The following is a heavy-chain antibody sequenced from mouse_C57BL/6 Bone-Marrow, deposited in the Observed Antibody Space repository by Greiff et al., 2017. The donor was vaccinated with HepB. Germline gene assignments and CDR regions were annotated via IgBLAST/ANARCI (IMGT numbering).Heavy chain of an antibody. CDR1: GYTFTSYW. V-gene: IGHV1-55*01. Sequence: VQLQQSGAELVKPGASVKMSCKASGYTFTSYWITWVKQRPGQGLEWIGDIYPGSGSTNYNEKFKSKATLTVDTSSSTAYMQLSSLTSEDSAVYYCARYYYYGSSWYYFDYWGQGTTLTVSS. CDR3: ARYYYYGSSWYYFDY. J-gene: IGHJ2*01. CDR2: IYPGSGST. D-gene: IGHD1-1*01.